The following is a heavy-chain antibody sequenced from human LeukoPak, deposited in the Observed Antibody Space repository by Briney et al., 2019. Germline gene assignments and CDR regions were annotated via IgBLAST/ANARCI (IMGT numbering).Heavy chain of an antibody. Sequence: GGSLRLSCAASGFTFSSYGMHWVRQAPGKGLEWVAFIRYDGSNKYYADSVKGRFTISRDNSKNTLYLQMNSLRAEDTAVYYCATDGDFWSGYTTDYWGQGTLVTVSS. CDR2: IRYDGSNK. CDR1: GFTFSSYG. V-gene: IGHV3-30*02. CDR3: ATDGDFWSGYTTDY. J-gene: IGHJ4*02. D-gene: IGHD3-3*01.